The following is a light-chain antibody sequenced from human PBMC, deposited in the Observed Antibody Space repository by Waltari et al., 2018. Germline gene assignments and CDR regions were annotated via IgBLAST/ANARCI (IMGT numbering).Light chain of an antibody. CDR2: YTS. J-gene: IGKJ2*01. Sequence: ELVLTQSPDSQSVTTKERVTITCRASHNTGGRLHWYQQKAGQSLKILFMYTSQSFSGVPSRFTGSGSGTEFTLTIDSLEAEDAATYYCHHSSSLPYSFGQGTKLEI. CDR3: HHSSSLPYS. V-gene: IGKV6-21*01. CDR1: HNTGGR.